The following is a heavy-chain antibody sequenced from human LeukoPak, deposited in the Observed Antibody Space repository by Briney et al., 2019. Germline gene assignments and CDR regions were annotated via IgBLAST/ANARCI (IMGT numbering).Heavy chain of an antibody. V-gene: IGHV4-61*02. CDR2: IYTSGST. CDR3: ARGGYTGYTYYFDY. D-gene: IGHD5-12*01. Sequence: SETLSLTCTVSGGPISRGSYYWSWIRQPAGKGLEWIGRIYTSGSTNYNPSLKSRVTISVDTSKNQFSLKLSSVTAADTAVYYCARGGYTGYTYYFDYWGQGTLVTVSS. J-gene: IGHJ4*02. CDR1: GGPISRGSYY.